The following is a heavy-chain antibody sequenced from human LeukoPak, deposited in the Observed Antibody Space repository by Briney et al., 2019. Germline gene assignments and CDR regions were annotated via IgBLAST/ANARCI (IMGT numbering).Heavy chain of an antibody. D-gene: IGHD3-22*01. J-gene: IGHJ5*02. V-gene: IGHV4-61*02. CDR2: IYTSGST. Sequence: PSETLSLTCTVSGGSISNGSYYWSWIRQPAGKGLEWIGRIYTSGSTNYNPSLESRVTISVDTSKNQFSLKLSSVTAADTAVYYCARGIRYYYDSSGLNWFDPWGQGTLVTVSS. CDR1: GGSISNGSYY. CDR3: ARGIRYYYDSSGLNWFDP.